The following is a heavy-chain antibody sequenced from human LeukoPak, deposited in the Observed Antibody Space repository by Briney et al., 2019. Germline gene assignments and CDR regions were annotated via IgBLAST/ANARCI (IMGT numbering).Heavy chain of an antibody. V-gene: IGHV4-59*12. CDR3: ARGPDCSGGSCYGPYFDY. CDR2: IYHSGST. J-gene: IGHJ4*02. Sequence: SETLFLTCGVSGGAITNYYWSWIRQPPGKGLEWIGYIYHSGSTYYNPSLKSRVTISVDRSKNQFSLKLSSVTAADTAVYYCARGPDCSGGSCYGPYFDYWGQGTLVTVSS. CDR1: GGAITNYY. D-gene: IGHD2-15*01.